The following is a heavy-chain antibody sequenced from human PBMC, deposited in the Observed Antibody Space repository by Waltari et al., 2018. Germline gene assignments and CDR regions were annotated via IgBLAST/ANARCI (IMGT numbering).Heavy chain of an antibody. Sequence: QVQLQESGPGLVKPSETLSLTCTVSGGSISSHYWSWIRQPPGKGLEWIGYIYYSGSTNYNPSLKSRVTISVDTSKNQFSLKLSSVTAADTAVYYCARGVLGDYWGQGTLVTVSS. CDR2: IYYSGST. D-gene: IGHD2-15*01. J-gene: IGHJ4*02. CDR1: GGSISSHY. CDR3: ARGVLGDY. V-gene: IGHV4-59*11.